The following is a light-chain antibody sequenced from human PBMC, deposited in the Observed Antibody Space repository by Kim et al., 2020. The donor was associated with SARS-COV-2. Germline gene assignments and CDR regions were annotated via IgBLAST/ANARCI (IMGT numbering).Light chain of an antibody. V-gene: IGLV3-1*01. CDR1: KLGDKY. J-gene: IGLJ2*01. CDR3: QAWDSSTVV. CDR2: QDS. Sequence: VSPGQTASITCSGDKLGDKYACWYQQKPGQSPVLVIYQDSKRPSGIPERFSGSNSGNTATLTISGTQAMDEAYYYCQAWDSSTVVFGGGTKLTVL.